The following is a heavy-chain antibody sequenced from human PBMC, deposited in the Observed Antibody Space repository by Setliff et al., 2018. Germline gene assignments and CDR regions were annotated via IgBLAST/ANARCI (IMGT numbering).Heavy chain of an antibody. CDR3: ATPALSSIDY. CDR1: GFTFSSYS. J-gene: IGHJ4*02. D-gene: IGHD2-2*01. V-gene: IGHV3-48*04. CDR2: ISSSGSLI. Sequence: PGGSLRLSCEASGFTFSSYSMNWVRQAPGKGLEWVAYISSSGSLIYYPDSVKGRFTISRDNAKNSVYLHMDSLRPEDTAVYYCATPALSSIDYWGQGTLVTVSS.